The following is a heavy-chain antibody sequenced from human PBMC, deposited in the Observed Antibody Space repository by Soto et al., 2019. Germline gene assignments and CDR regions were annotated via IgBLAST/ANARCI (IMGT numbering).Heavy chain of an antibody. V-gene: IGHV1-18*01. D-gene: IGHD3-10*01. CDR3: ASDETYYYGSGSPNSFDY. J-gene: IGHJ4*02. CDR1: GYTFTSYG. CDR2: ISAYNGNT. Sequence: GASVKVSCKASGYTFTSYGISWVRQAPGQGLEWMGWISAYNGNTNYAQKLQGRVTMTTDTSTSTAYMELRSLRSDDTAVYYCASDETYYYGSGSPNSFDYWGQGTLVTVSS.